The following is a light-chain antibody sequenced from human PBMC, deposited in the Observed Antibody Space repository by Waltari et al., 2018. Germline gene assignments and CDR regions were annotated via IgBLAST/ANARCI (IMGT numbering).Light chain of an antibody. CDR2: EVS. CDR3: NSYTSSSSLDGSVV. Sequence: QSALTQPASVSGSPGQSITIPCTGTNTDVGAYNYVSWFQQPPGKAPNLILYEVSNRPSVVSTRFSGSKSGNTASLTISGLQAEDEADYYCNSYTSSSSLDGSVVFGGGTKVTVL. J-gene: IGLJ2*01. V-gene: IGLV2-14*01. CDR1: NTDVGAYNY.